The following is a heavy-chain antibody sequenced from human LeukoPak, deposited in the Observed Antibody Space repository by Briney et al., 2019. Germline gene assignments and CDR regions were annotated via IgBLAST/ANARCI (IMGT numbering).Heavy chain of an antibody. V-gene: IGHV4-30-4*01. D-gene: IGHD3-3*02. CDR1: GGSISSGDYY. CDR2: IYYSGST. J-gene: IGHJ4*02. CDR3: ASWSIAFRLVDY. Sequence: SQTLSLTCTVSGGSISSGDYYWSWIRQPPGKGLEWIGYIYYSGSTYYNPSLKSRVTISVDTSKNQFSLKLSSVTAADTAVYYCASWSIAFRLVDYWGQGTLVTVSS.